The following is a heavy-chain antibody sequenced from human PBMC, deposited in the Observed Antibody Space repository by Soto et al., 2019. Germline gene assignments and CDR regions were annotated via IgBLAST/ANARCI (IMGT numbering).Heavy chain of an antibody. V-gene: IGHV4-39*02. J-gene: IGHJ4*02. CDR3: ARGRKGYSSTWYVD. CDR2: IYYSGST. D-gene: IGHD6-13*01. CDR1: GGSISSSSYY. Sequence: QLQLQESGPGLVKPSETLSLTCTVSGGSISSSSYYWGWIRQPPGKGLEWIGSIYYSGSTYYNPSLKSRVTISIDTSKNHFSLKLSSVTAADTAVYYCARGRKGYSSTWYVDWGQGTLVTVSS.